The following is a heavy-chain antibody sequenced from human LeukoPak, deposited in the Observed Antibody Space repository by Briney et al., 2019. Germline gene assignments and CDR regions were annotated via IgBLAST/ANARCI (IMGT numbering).Heavy chain of an antibody. V-gene: IGHV5-51*01. J-gene: IGHJ4*02. CDR2: IYPGDSDT. CDR1: GYSFTNYW. D-gene: IGHD3-10*01. Sequence: GESLKISCKGSGYSFTNYWIGWVRQMPGKGLEWMGIIYPGDSDTRYSPSFQGQVTISADKSISTAYLQWSSLKASDTAMYYCARLFGSYGSGSYYFDYWGQGTLVTVSS. CDR3: ARLFGSYGSGSYYFDY.